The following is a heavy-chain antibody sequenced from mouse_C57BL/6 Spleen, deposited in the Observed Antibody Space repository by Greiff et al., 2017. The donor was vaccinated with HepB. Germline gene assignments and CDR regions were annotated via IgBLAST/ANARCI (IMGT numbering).Heavy chain of an antibody. Sequence: QVQLQQSGAELVRPGTSVKMSCKASGYTFTNYWIGWAKQRPGHGLEWIGDIYPGGGYTNYNEKLKGKATLTADKSSSTAYMQFSSLTSEDSAIYYCARRFSNYLYYFDYWGQGTTLTVSS. CDR3: ARRFSNYLYYFDY. CDR2: IYPGGGYT. V-gene: IGHV1-63*01. D-gene: IGHD2-5*01. J-gene: IGHJ2*01. CDR1: GYTFTNYW.